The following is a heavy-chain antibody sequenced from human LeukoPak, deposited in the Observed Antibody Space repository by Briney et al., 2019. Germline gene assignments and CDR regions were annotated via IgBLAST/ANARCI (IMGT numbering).Heavy chain of an antibody. Sequence: SETLSLTCTVSGGSINNYYWNWIRQPPGKGLEWIAYIYYSGSTNYNPSLKSRVTISVDTSKNQFSLKLSSVTAADTAVYYCARGESPIDAFDIWGQGTMVTVSS. J-gene: IGHJ3*02. CDR1: GGSINNYY. CDR2: IYYSGST. CDR3: ARGESPIDAFDI. V-gene: IGHV4-59*01.